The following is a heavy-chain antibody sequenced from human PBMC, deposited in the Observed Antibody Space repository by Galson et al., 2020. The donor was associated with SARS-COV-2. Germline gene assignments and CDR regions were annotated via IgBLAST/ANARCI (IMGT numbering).Heavy chain of an antibody. Sequence: SVKVSCKASGGTFSSYTISWVRQAPGQGLEWMGRIIPILGIANYAQKFQGRVTITADKSTSTAYMELSSLRSEDTAVYYCASGIGAGYYYYYMDVWGKGTTVTISS. J-gene: IGHJ6*03. CDR2: IIPILGIA. CDR3: ASGIGAGYYYYYMDV. V-gene: IGHV1-69*02. CDR1: GGTFSSYT. D-gene: IGHD3-10*01.